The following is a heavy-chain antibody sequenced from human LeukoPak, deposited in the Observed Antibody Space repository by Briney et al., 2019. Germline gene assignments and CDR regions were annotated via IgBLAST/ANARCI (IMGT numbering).Heavy chain of an antibody. CDR3: ARLMGYCSSTSCKAFDY. CDR1: GYTFTSYG. J-gene: IGHJ4*02. V-gene: IGHV1-18*01. D-gene: IGHD2-2*01. Sequence: ASVKVSCKASGYTFTSYGISWVRQAPGQGLEWMGWISAYNGNTNYAQKLQGRVTMTTDTSTSTAYMELRSLRSDDTAVYYCARLMGYCSSTSCKAFDYWGQGALVTVSS. CDR2: ISAYNGNT.